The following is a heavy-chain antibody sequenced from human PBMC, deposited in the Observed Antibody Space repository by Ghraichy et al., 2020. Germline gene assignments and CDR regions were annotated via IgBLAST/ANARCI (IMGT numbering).Heavy chain of an antibody. V-gene: IGHV4-34*01. CDR1: GGSFSGYY. D-gene: IGHD3-10*01. CDR2: INHSGST. CDR3: ARGLNGSGSYYKVFDY. Sequence: SQTLSLTCAVYGGSFSGYYWSWIRQPPGKGLEWIGEINHSGSTNYNPSLKSRVTISVDTSKNQFSLKLSSVTAADTAVYYCARGLNGSGSYYKVFDYWGQGTLVTVSS. J-gene: IGHJ4*02.